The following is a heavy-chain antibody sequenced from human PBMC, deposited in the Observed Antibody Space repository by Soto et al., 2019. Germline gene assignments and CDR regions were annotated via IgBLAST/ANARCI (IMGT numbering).Heavy chain of an antibody. J-gene: IGHJ1*01. CDR2: IIPILGIA. D-gene: IGHD2-15*01. CDR3: ARGPDIVVVVAAIAEYFRH. Sequence: SVKDSCKASGGTFSSYTISWVRQAPGQGLEWMGRIIPILGIANYAQKFQGRVTITADKSTSTAYMELSSLRSEDTAVYYCARGPDIVVVVAAIAEYFRHWGQGTLVTVSS. V-gene: IGHV1-69*02. CDR1: GGTFSSYT.